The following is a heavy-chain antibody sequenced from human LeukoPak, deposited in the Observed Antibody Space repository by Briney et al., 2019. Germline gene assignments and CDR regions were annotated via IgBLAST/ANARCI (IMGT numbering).Heavy chain of an antibody. CDR2: ISGSGGST. D-gene: IGHD2-21*02. Sequence: PGGSLRLSCAASGFTFSSYGMSWVRQAPGKGLEWVSAISGSGGSTYYADSVKGRFTISRDNSKNTLYLQMNSLRAEDTAVYYCAKTVVVVTATPGFGIDDYWGQGTLVTVSS. J-gene: IGHJ4*02. CDR3: AKTVVVVTATPGFGIDDY. V-gene: IGHV3-23*01. CDR1: GFTFSSYG.